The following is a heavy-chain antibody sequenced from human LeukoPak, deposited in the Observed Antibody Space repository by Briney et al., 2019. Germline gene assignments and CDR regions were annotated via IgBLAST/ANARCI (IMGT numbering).Heavy chain of an antibody. Sequence: GGSLRLSCAVSGFTFSSYSMNWVRQAPGKGLEWVSYISSSSSSIYYPDSVKGRFTVSGDNGKNSLYLQMNSLRAEDTAVYYCARGDYYYYYYMDVWGKGTTVSVSS. CDR1: GFTFSSYS. J-gene: IGHJ6*03. CDR3: ARGDYYYYYYMDV. CDR2: ISSSSSSI. V-gene: IGHV3-48*04.